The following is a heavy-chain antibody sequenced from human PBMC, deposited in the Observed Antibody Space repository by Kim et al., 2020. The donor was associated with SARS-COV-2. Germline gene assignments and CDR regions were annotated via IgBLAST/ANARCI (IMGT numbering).Heavy chain of an antibody. CDR3: AKDVSYSSGWYYFDY. J-gene: IGHJ4*02. Sequence: DSVKGRFTISRDNAKNSHYLQMNSLRAEDTALYYCAKDVSYSSGWYYFDYWGQGTLVTVSS. D-gene: IGHD6-19*01. V-gene: IGHV3-9*01.